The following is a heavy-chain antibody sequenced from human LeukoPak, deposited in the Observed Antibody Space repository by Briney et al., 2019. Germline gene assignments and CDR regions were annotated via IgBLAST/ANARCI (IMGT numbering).Heavy chain of an antibody. Sequence: GGSLRLSCSASGFTSSIFNMNWIRQAPGKGLEWISSISSSSSHIFYADSVKGRFTISWDNAKKSLYLQMNSLRAEDTAVYYCARDSSPTTGGYYMDVWGKGTTVTVSS. J-gene: IGHJ6*03. CDR1: GFTSSIFN. CDR2: ISSSSSHI. D-gene: IGHD1-14*01. CDR3: ARDSSPTTGGYYMDV. V-gene: IGHV3-21*01.